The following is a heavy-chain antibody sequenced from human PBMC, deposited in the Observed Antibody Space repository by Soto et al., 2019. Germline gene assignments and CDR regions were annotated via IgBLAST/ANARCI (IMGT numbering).Heavy chain of an antibody. CDR1: GFTFSSYW. J-gene: IGHJ4*02. V-gene: IGHV3-7*01. D-gene: IGHD6-13*01. CDR2: IKQDGSEK. Sequence: GGPLRLSCAASGFTFSSYWMSWVRQAPGKGLEWVANIKQDGSEKYYVDSVKGRFTISRDNAKNSLYLQMNSLRAEDTAVYYCARGRRSVNSAAAGNLGYWGQGTLVTVSS. CDR3: ARGRRSVNSAAAGNLGY.